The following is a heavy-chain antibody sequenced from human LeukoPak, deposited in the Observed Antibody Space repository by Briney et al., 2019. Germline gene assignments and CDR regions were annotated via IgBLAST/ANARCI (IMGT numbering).Heavy chain of an antibody. CDR1: GGSISSSSYY. J-gene: IGHJ5*02. D-gene: IGHD3-10*01. Sequence: KASETLSLTCTVSGGSISSSSYYWGWIRQPPGKGLEWIGSIYYSGSTYYNPSLKSRVTISVDTSKNQFSLKLSSVTAADTAVYYCARRYYGSGSYYSGVGWFDPWGQGTLVTVSS. CDR3: ARRYYGSGSYYSGVGWFDP. V-gene: IGHV4-39*01. CDR2: IYYSGST.